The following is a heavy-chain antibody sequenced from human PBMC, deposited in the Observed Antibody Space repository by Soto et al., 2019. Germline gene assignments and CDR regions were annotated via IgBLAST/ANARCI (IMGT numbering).Heavy chain of an antibody. CDR1: GFTFSSYG. V-gene: IGHV3-30*18. D-gene: IGHD3-22*01. CDR3: AKDFYDRSGYAYFDY. Sequence: PGGSLRLSCAASGFTFSSYGMHWVRQAPGKGLEGLAVISYDGSNKYYADSVKGRFTISRDNSKNTLYLQMNSLRAEDTAVYYCAKDFYDRSGYAYFDYWGQGTLVTVSS. J-gene: IGHJ4*02. CDR2: ISYDGSNK.